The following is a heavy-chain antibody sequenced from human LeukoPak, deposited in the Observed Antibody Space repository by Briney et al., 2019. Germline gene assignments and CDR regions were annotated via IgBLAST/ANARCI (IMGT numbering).Heavy chain of an antibody. CDR2: IYTSGST. J-gene: IGHJ4*02. CDR1: GGSISSYY. V-gene: IGHV4-4*07. Sequence: PSETLSLTCTVSGGSISSYYWSWIRQPAGKGLEWIGRIYTSGSTNYNPSLKSRVTMSVDTSKNQFSLKLSSVTAADTAVYYCARDAPPGLGYLFDYWGQGTLVTVSS. CDR3: ARDAPPGLGYLFDY. D-gene: IGHD3/OR15-3a*01.